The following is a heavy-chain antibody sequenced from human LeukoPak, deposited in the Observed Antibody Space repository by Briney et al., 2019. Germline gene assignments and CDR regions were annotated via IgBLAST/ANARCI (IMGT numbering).Heavy chain of an antibody. D-gene: IGHD2-21*02. Sequence: GGSLRLSCAASGFTFSSYVMSWVRQAPGKGLEWVSYINHNAETIYYADSVKGRFTISRDNAKNVLYLQMNRLRDGDTAVYYWARDGDGAFENGGKGTLVPVSS. CDR3: ARDGDGAFEN. CDR1: GFTFSSYV. V-gene: IGHV3-48*02. J-gene: IGHJ4*02. CDR2: INHNAETI.